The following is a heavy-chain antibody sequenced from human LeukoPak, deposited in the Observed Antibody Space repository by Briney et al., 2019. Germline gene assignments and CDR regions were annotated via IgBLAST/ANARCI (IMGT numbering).Heavy chain of an antibody. CDR2: ISGSGGST. Sequence: GGSLRLSCAASGFTFSSYAMSWVRQAPGKGLEWVSGISGSGGSTYYADSAKGRFTISRDNSKNTLYLQMSSLRAEDTAVYYCAKEDIVVVPAAPDYWGQGTLVTVSS. J-gene: IGHJ4*02. CDR3: AKEDIVVVPAAPDY. CDR1: GFTFSSYA. V-gene: IGHV3-23*01. D-gene: IGHD2-2*01.